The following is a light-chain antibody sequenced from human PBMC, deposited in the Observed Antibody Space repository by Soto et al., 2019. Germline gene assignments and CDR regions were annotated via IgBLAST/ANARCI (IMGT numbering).Light chain of an antibody. J-gene: IGLJ3*02. CDR1: SGDIGSYNR. CDR3: CSYAGSSTPPWV. CDR2: EVT. Sequence: QSALTQPASVSGSPGQSITISCTGTSGDIGSYNRVSWYQQHPGKAPKLIIYEVTDRPSGVSNRFSGSKSGNTASLTISGLQAEDEAEYYCCSYAGSSTPPWVFGGGTKLTVL. V-gene: IGLV2-23*02.